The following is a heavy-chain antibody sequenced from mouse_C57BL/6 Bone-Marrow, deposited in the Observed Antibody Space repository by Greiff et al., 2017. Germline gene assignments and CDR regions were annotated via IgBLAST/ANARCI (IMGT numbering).Heavy chain of an antibody. D-gene: IGHD2-3*01. CDR1: GFNIKDDY. CDR3: ARDGWYFDV. Sequence: EVQLQQSGAELVRPGASVKLSCTASGFNIKDDYMHWVKQRPEQGLEWIGWIDPENGDTEYASKFQGKATFTADTSSNTAYMQLSSLTTEDSAIYYCARDGWYFDVWGTGTTVTVSS. CDR2: IDPENGDT. J-gene: IGHJ1*03. V-gene: IGHV14-4*01.